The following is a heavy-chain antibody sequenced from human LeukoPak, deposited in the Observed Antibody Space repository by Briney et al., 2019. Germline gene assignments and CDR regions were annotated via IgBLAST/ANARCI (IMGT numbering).Heavy chain of an antibody. D-gene: IGHD5-24*01. J-gene: IGHJ4*02. V-gene: IGHV3-48*04. CDR3: AAEEVEMATTVRPN. CDR2: ISSSSSTI. CDR1: GFTFSSYS. Sequence: GGSLRLSCAASGFTFSSYSMNWVRQAPGKGLEWVSYISSSSSTIYYADSVKGRFTISRDNAKNSLYLQMNSLRAEDTAVYYCAAEEVEMATTVRPNWGQGTLVTVSS.